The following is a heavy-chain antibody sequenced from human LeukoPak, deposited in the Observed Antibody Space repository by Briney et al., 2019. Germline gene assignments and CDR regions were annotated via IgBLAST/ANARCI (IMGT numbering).Heavy chain of an antibody. CDR3: ARGGQGDGYSADEAFDF. J-gene: IGHJ3*01. CDR2: IYYSGST. V-gene: IGHV4-39*01. CDR1: GGSISSNNYY. Sequence: PSETLSLTCTVSGGSISSNNYYWGWIRQPPGKGLEWIGSIYYSGSTYYNPSLKSRIIISVDTSKNQFSLKLSSVTATDTAVYYCARGGQGDGYSADEAFDFWGQGTMVTVSS. D-gene: IGHD5-24*01.